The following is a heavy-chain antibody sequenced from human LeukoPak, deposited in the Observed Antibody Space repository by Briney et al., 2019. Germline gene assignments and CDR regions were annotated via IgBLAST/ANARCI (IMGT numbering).Heavy chain of an antibody. J-gene: IGHJ4*02. Sequence: ASVKVSCKASGYTFTSYDINWVRQATGQGLEWMGWMTPNSGNTGYAQKFQGRVTMTRNTSISTAYMELSSLRSEDTAVYYCARAGGYCGRISCPYYFDYWGQGSLVAVSS. CDR2: MTPNSGNT. CDR3: ARAGGYCGRISCPYYFDY. V-gene: IGHV1-8*01. D-gene: IGHD2-15*01. CDR1: GYTFTSYD.